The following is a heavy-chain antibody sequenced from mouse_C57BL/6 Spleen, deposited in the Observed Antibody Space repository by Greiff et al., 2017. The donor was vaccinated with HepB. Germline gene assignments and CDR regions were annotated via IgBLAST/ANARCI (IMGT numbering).Heavy chain of an antibody. J-gene: IGHJ3*01. V-gene: IGHV1-50*01. CDR2: IDPSDSYT. Sequence: QVQLKESGAELVKPGASVKLSCKASGYTFTSYWMQWVKQRPGQGLEWIGEIDPSDSYTNYNQKFKGKATLTVDTSSSTAYMQLSSLTSEDSAVYYCARPPTTVVATEGWFAYGGQGTLVTVSA. D-gene: IGHD1-1*01. CDR3: ARPPTTVVATEGWFAY. CDR1: GYTFTSYW.